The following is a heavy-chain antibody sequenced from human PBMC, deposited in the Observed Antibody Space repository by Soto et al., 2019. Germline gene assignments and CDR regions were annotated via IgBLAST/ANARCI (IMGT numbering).Heavy chain of an antibody. J-gene: IGHJ6*03. CDR1: GGSISSSSYY. D-gene: IGHD5-18*01. Sequence: SEILSLTCTVSGGSISSSSYYWGWIRQPPGKGLEWIGSIYYSGSTYYNPSLKSRVTISVDTSKNQFSLKLSSVTAADTAVYYCARQLPYYYYMDVWGKGTTVTVSS. CDR2: IYYSGST. CDR3: ARQLPYYYYMDV. V-gene: IGHV4-39*01.